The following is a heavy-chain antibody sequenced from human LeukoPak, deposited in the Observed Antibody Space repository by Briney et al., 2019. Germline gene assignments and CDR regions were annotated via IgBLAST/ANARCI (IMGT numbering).Heavy chain of an antibody. D-gene: IGHD2-2*01. CDR3: ARGYCSSTSCSPPSFDY. CDR1: GGTFSSYA. CDR2: IIPIFGTA. Sequence: ASVKVSCKASGGTFSSYAISWVRQAPGQGLEWVGGIIPIFGTANYAQKFQGRVTITADESTSTAYMELSSLRSEDTAVYYCARGYCSSTSCSPPSFDYWGQGTLVTVSS. J-gene: IGHJ4*02. V-gene: IGHV1-69*13.